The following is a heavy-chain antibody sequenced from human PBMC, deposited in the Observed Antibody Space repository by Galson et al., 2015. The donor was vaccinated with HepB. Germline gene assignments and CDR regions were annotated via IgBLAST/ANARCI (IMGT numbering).Heavy chain of an antibody. CDR1: GFTFSGHA. V-gene: IGHV3-23*01. J-gene: IGHJ4*02. CDR3: ATWSTSNY. Sequence: SLRLSCAASGFTFSGHAMSWIRQAPGKGLEWVSATSISGDATYYADSVRGRFTISRDNSKNTLYLQMNSLRVDDTAVYYCATWSTSNYWGQGTLVTVPS. CDR2: TSISGDAT. D-gene: IGHD5/OR15-5a*01.